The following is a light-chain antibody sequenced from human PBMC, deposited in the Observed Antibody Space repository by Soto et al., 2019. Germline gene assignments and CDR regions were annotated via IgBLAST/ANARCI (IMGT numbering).Light chain of an antibody. CDR3: SSYTSSTTYV. J-gene: IGLJ1*01. CDR1: SSDVGGYKY. Sequence: QSALTQPASVSGSPGKSITISCTGTSSDVGGYKYVSWYQHHPGKGPKLMLYDVSNRPSGVSNRFSGSKSGNTASLTISGLQAEDEADYYCSSYTSSTTYVFGTGTKLTVL. V-gene: IGLV2-14*01. CDR2: DVS.